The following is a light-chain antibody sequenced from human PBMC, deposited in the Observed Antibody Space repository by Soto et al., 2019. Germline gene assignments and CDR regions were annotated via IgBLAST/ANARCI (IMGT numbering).Light chain of an antibody. Sequence: MTQSPSTLPVSPGERATLSFRASQSVRSNLAWYQQTPGQAPRLLIYGASTRATGIPVRFSGSASGTEFTLSISSLQSEDYKVYYCQQYNKWPLTFGQGTKVDIK. CDR1: QSVRSN. J-gene: IGKJ1*01. V-gene: IGKV3-15*01. CDR3: QQYNKWPLT. CDR2: GAS.